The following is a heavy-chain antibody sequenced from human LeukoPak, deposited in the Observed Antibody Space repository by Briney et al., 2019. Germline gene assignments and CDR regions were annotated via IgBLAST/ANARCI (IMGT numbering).Heavy chain of an antibody. V-gene: IGHV4-59*01. D-gene: IGHD6-19*01. Sequence: SETLSLTCTVSGGSISSNYWSWIRQPPGKGLEWIGYIYYSGGTNYNPSLKSRVTMSVDTSKNQFSLKLSSVTAADTAVYYCAGDRLYSYYDMDVWGQGTTVTVSS. CDR3: AGDRLYSYYDMDV. CDR2: IYYSGGT. J-gene: IGHJ6*02. CDR1: GGSISSNY.